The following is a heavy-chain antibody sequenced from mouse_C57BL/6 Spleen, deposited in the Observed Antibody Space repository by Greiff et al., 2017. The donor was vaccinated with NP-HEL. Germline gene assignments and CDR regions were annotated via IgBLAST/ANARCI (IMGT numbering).Heavy chain of an antibody. V-gene: IGHV1-52*01. CDR2: IDPSDSET. Sequence: VQLQQPGAELVRPGSSVKLSCKASGYTFTSYWMHWVKQRPIQGLEWIGNIDPSDSETHYNQKFKDKATLTVDKSSSTAYMQLSSLTSEDSAVYYCARGDSNGWYFDVWGTGTTVTVSS. CDR1: GYTFTSYW. D-gene: IGHD2-5*01. J-gene: IGHJ1*03. CDR3: ARGDSNGWYFDV.